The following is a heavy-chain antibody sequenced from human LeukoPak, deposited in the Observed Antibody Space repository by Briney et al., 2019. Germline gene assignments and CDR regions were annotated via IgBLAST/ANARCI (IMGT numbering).Heavy chain of an antibody. Sequence: ASVKVSCKASGYTFTGYYMHWVRQAPGQGLEWMGWINPNSGGTNYAQKFQGRVTMTRDTSISTAYMELSRLRSDDTAVYYCARLNRIVVDLGYHFDYWGQGTLVTVSS. D-gene: IGHD2-21*01. CDR1: GYTFTGYY. CDR2: INPNSGGT. CDR3: ARLNRIVVDLGYHFDY. V-gene: IGHV1-2*02. J-gene: IGHJ4*02.